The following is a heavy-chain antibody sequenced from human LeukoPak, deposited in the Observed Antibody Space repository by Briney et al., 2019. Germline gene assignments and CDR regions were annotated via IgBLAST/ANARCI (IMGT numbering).Heavy chain of an antibody. D-gene: IGHD4-17*01. CDR1: GASVSSYY. Sequence: SETLSLTCSVSGASVSSYYWSWIRQPPGKELEWIGYLYYSGSNKYNPSSKSRVTMSVDTSKNQFSLKLNSMTAADTAVYFCARGRYGDYGFDYWGQGTLVTVSS. CDR2: LYYSGSN. V-gene: IGHV4-59*02. CDR3: ARGRYGDYGFDY. J-gene: IGHJ4*02.